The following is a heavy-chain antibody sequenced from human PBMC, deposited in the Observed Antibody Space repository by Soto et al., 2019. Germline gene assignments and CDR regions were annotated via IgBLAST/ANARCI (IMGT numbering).Heavy chain of an antibody. J-gene: IGHJ5*02. V-gene: IGHV4-34*01. D-gene: IGHD2-15*01. CDR2: INHSGST. CDR3: ARRGSVRPYSSAASCYSHNWFDP. CDR1: GGSFSGYY. Sequence: SETLSLTCAVYGGSFSGYYWSWIRQPPGKGLEWIGEINHSGSTNYNPSLKSRVTISVDTSKNQFSLELSSVTAADTAVYYCARRGSVRPYSSAASCYSHNWFDPWGQGTLVTVSS.